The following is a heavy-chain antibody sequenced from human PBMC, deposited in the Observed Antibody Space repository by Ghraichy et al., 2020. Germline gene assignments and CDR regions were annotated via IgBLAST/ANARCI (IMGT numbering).Heavy chain of an antibody. CDR2: ISAYNGNT. CDR1: GYTFTSYG. CDR3: ARGAPPRDYYDSSGYPRILDY. J-gene: IGHJ4*02. Sequence: ASVKVSCKASGYTFTSYGISWVRQAPGQGLEWMGWISAYNGNTNYAQKLQGRVTMTTDTSTSTAYMELRSLRSDDTAVYYCARGAPPRDYYDSSGYPRILDYWGQGTLVTVSS. D-gene: IGHD3-22*01. V-gene: IGHV1-18*01.